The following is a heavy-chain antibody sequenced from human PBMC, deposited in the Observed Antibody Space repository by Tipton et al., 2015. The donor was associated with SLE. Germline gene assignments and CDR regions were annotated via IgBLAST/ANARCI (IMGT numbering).Heavy chain of an antibody. CDR3: ARSFWRGYPRVFDI. CDR1: GASFSGYY. D-gene: IGHD3-3*01. Sequence: TLSLTCAVYGASFSGYYWSWIRQPPGKGLEWIGEINHSGSTNYNPSLKSRVTISVDTSKNQFSLKLSSVTAADTAVYYCARSFWRGYPRVFDIWGHGTMVPVSS. J-gene: IGHJ3*02. CDR2: INHSGST. V-gene: IGHV4-34*01.